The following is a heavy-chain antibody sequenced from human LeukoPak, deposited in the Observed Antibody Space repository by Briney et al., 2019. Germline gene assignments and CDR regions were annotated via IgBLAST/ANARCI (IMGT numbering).Heavy chain of an antibody. CDR3: ARDSSGYYLFDY. CDR1: GYIFTTYW. V-gene: IGHV5-51*01. D-gene: IGHD3-22*01. CDR2: IYPGDSDT. J-gene: IGHJ4*02. Sequence: GESLKISCKGSGYIFTTYWIAWVRQMPGKGLEWMGIIYPGDSDTRYSPSFQGQVSISADKSISTAYLQWRSLKASDTAMYYCARDSSGYYLFDYWGQGTQVTVSS.